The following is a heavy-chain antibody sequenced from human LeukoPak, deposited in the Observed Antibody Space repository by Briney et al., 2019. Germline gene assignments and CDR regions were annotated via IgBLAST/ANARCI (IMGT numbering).Heavy chain of an antibody. CDR2: MNPNRGNT. CDR1: GYTFTSYD. CDR3: ARFGSGSYYVFVPYYYYYGMDV. Sequence: AASVKVSCKASGYTFTSYDINWVRQATGQGLEWMGWMNPNRGNTGYAQKFQGRVTMTRNTSISTAYMELSSLRSEDTAVYYCARFGSGSYYVFVPYYYYYGMDVWGQGTTVTVSS. V-gene: IGHV1-8*01. J-gene: IGHJ6*02. D-gene: IGHD3-10*01.